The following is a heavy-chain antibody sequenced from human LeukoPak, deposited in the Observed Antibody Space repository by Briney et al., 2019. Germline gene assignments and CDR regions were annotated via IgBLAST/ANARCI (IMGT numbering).Heavy chain of an antibody. CDR2: ISSSSSFV. D-gene: IGHD3-9*01. CDR3: TSELRYFHRLV. Sequence: PGASLRLSCAASGFTFSTYNMNWVRQAPGKGLEWVSSISSSSSFVYYAYSVKGRFTISRDNAKNSLYLQMHSLRDEDTAVYNCTSELRYFHRLVWGQGTLVTVSS. J-gene: IGHJ4*02. V-gene: IGHV3-21*03. CDR1: GFTFSTYN.